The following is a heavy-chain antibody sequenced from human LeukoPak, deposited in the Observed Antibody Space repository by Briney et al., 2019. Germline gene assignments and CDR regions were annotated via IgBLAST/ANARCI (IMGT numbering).Heavy chain of an antibody. CDR1: GFTFSSYG. CDR3: AKGEVGATYY. J-gene: IGHJ4*02. D-gene: IGHD1-26*01. V-gene: IGHV3-30*18. Sequence: GRSLRLSCAASGFTFSSYGMHWVRQAPGKGLEWVAVISYDGSNKYYADSVKGRFTISRDNSKNTLYLQMNSLRAEDTAVYYCAKGEVGATYYWGQGTLVTVSS. CDR2: ISYDGSNK.